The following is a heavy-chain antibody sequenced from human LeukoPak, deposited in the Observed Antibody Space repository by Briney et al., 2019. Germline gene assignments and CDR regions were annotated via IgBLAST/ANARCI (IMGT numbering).Heavy chain of an antibody. Sequence: GGSLRLSCAASGFTFSGYAMHWVRQAPGKGLEWVAVISYDGSNKYYADSVKGRFTISRDNSKNTLYLQMNSLRAEDTAVYYCAREQSYGEVNWFDPWGQGTLVTVSS. CDR1: GFTFSGYA. J-gene: IGHJ5*02. CDR3: AREQSYGEVNWFDP. V-gene: IGHV3-30-3*01. CDR2: ISYDGSNK. D-gene: IGHD1-26*01.